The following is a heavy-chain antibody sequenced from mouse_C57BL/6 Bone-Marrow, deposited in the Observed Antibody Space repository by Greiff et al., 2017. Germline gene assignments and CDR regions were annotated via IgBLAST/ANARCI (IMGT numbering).Heavy chain of an antibody. V-gene: IGHV1-72*01. CDR1: GYTFTSYW. Sequence: QVQLQQPGAELVKPGASVKLSCKASGYTFTSYWMHWVKQRPGRGLEWIGRIDPNSGGTKYNEKFQSKATLTVDKPSSPAYMQLSSLTSEDAAVYYCARNPYDGYWAPFADWGQGTLVTVSA. D-gene: IGHD2-3*01. J-gene: IGHJ3*01. CDR3: ARNPYDGYWAPFAD. CDR2: IDPNSGGT.